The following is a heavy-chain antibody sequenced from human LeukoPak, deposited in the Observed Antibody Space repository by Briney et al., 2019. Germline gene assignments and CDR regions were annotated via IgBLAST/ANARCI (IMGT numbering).Heavy chain of an antibody. J-gene: IGHJ5*02. V-gene: IGHV1-8*01. CDR1: GYTFTSYD. CDR2: MNPNSGNT. CDR3: ARDSLLGSYYRFDP. Sequence: GASVKVSCKASGYTFTSYDINWVRQATGQGLEWMGWMNPNSGNTGYAQKFQGRVTMTRNTSISTAYMELSSLSSDDTAVYYCARDSLLGSYYRFDPWGQGTLVTVSS. D-gene: IGHD1-26*01.